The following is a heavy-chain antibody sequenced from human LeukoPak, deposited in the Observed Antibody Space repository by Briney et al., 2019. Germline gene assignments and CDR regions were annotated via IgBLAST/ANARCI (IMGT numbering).Heavy chain of an antibody. V-gene: IGHV3-74*01. D-gene: IGHD5-12*01. CDR3: ATLLFSGYDPSDYTFDY. CDR2: INSDGSST. CDR1: GFTFSSYW. Sequence: GGSLRLSCAASGFTFSSYWMHWVRQAPGKGLVWVSRINSDGSSTSYADSVKGRFTISRDNAKNTLYLQMNSLRAEDTAVYYCATLLFSGYDPSDYTFDYWGQGTLVTVSS. J-gene: IGHJ4*02.